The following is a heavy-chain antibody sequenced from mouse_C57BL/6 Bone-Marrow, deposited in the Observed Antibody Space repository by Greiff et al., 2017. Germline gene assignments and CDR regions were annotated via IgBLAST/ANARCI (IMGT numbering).Heavy chain of an antibody. Sequence: EVQLVESGGDLVKPGGSLQLSCAASGFTFSSYGMSWVRPTPDTRLEWVATISSGGSYTYYPDSVKGRFTISRDNAKNTLYLQLSSIKSEDTAMYYCADFLDYWGQGTTLTVSS. V-gene: IGHV5-6*01. CDR3: ADFLDY. J-gene: IGHJ2*01. CDR1: GFTFSSYG. CDR2: ISSGGSYT.